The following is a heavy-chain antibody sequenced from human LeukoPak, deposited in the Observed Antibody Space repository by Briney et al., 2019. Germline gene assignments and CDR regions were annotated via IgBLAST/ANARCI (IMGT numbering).Heavy chain of an antibody. Sequence: GGSLRLSCAASGFTFSSYAMHWVRQAPGKGLEWVAVISYDGSNKYYADSVKGRFTISRDNSKNTLYLQMNSLRAEDTAVYYCARDRYDFWRGYYIGYYFDYWGQGTLVTVSS. D-gene: IGHD3-3*01. CDR1: GFTFSSYA. J-gene: IGHJ4*02. CDR2: ISYDGSNK. CDR3: ARDRYDFWRGYYIGYYFDY. V-gene: IGHV3-30-3*01.